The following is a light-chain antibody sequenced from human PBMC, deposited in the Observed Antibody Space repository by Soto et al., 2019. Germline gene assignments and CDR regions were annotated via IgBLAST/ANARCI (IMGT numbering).Light chain of an antibody. Sequence: EIVLTQSTGTLSLSPGETATLSCRARQSVISNNLAWYHQKPGQTPRLLIYGASSRATGITDRFSGSGSGTDFTLSISRLEPEDLAVDYCQQYDNSITFGQRTRLEIE. CDR2: GAS. CDR3: QQYDNSIT. CDR1: QSVISNN. J-gene: IGKJ5*01. V-gene: IGKV3-20*01.